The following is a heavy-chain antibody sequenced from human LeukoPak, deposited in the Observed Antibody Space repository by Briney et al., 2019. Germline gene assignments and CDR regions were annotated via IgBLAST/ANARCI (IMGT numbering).Heavy chain of an antibody. CDR3: ARDEHYDSSGYSDAFDI. CDR2: ISAYNGNT. V-gene: IGHV1-18*01. CDR1: GYTFTSYG. Sequence: ASVKVSCKASGYTFTSYGISWVRQAPGQGLEWVGWISAYNGNTNYAQKLQGRVTMTTDPSTSTAYMELRSLRSDDTAVYYCARDEHYDSSGYSDAFDIWGQGTMVTVSS. D-gene: IGHD3-22*01. J-gene: IGHJ3*02.